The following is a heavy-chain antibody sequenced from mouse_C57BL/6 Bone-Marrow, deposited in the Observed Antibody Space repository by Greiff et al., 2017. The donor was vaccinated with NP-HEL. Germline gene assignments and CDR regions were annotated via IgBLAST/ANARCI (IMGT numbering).Heavy chain of an antibody. D-gene: IGHD4-1*01. J-gene: IGHJ2*01. CDR1: GYTFTSYW. CDR2: IDPSDSYT. Sequence: VKLQQPGAELVMPGASMKLSCKASGYTFTSYWMHWVKQRPGQGLEWIGEIDPSDSYTNYNQKFKGKSTLTVDKSSSTAYMQLSSLTSEDSAVYYCAREGNWAYYFDYWGQGTTLTVSS. V-gene: IGHV1-69*01. CDR3: AREGNWAYYFDY.